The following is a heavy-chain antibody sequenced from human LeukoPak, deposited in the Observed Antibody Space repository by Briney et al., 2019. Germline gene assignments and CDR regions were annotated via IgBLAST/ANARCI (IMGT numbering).Heavy chain of an antibody. CDR1: GYTFTSYY. CDR3: ARDSRITIFGVVIGGNWFDP. J-gene: IGHJ5*02. Sequence: ASVKVSCKASGYTFTSYYMHWVRQAPGQGLEWMGIINPSGGSTSYAQKLQGRVTMTTDTSTSTAYMELRSLRSDDTAVYYCARDSRITIFGVVIGGNWFDPWGQGTLVTVSS. D-gene: IGHD3-3*01. CDR2: INPSGGST. V-gene: IGHV1-46*01.